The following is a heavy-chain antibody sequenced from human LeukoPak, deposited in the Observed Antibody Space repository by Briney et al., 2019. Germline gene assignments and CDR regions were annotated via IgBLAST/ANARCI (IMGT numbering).Heavy chain of an antibody. V-gene: IGHV3-48*01. CDR2: ISSSSSTI. CDR1: GFTFSSYS. D-gene: IGHD3-3*01. Sequence: PGGSLRLSRAASGFTFSSYSMNWVRQAPGKGLEWVSYISSSSSTIYYADSVKGRFTISRDNAKNSLYLQMNSLRAEDTAVYYCAREKTYYDFWSGYDYWGQGTLVTVSS. CDR3: AREKTYYDFWSGYDY. J-gene: IGHJ4*02.